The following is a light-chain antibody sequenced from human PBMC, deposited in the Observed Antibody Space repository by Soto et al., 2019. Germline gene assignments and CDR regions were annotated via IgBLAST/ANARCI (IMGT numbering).Light chain of an antibody. Sequence: EIVLTQSPATLSVSPGERATLSCRASQSVSSSYLAWYQQKPGQAPRLLIYGASSRATGIPDRFSGSGSGTDFTLTISRLEPEDFAVYSCQQYGSSPTFGQGTKVDI. V-gene: IGKV3-20*01. CDR2: GAS. CDR1: QSVSSSY. CDR3: QQYGSSPT. J-gene: IGKJ1*01.